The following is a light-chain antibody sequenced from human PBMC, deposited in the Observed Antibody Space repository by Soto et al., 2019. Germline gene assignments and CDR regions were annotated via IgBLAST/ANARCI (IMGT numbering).Light chain of an antibody. CDR2: GAS. Sequence: EIVMTQSPATLSVSPGERATLSCRASQSVSSNLAWYQQKSGQAPRLLIYGASSRATGIPDRFSGSGSGTDFTLTISRLEPEDFAVYYCQQYGRSPRTFGQGTKVDIK. J-gene: IGKJ1*01. CDR3: QQYGRSPRT. CDR1: QSVSSN. V-gene: IGKV3-20*01.